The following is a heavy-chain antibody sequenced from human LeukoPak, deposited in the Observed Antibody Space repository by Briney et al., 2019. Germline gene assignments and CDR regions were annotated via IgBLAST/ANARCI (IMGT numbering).Heavy chain of an antibody. Sequence: SETLSLTCSVSDDSITMYYWPWIRQPPGKGLEWIGSIYHSGSTYYNPSLKRRVTISVDTSKNQFSLKLSSVAAADTAVYYCARAPRDGYSYFDYWGQGTLVTVSS. J-gene: IGHJ4*02. D-gene: IGHD5-24*01. CDR1: DDSITMYY. V-gene: IGHV4-38-2*02. CDR3: ARAPRDGYSYFDY. CDR2: IYHSGST.